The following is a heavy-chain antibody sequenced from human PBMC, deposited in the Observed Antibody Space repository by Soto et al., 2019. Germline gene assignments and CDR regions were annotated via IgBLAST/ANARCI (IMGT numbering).Heavy chain of an antibody. D-gene: IGHD2-21*02. CDR2: IIPGFAAP. CDR1: GGTFGTFA. Sequence: QVLLVQSGAEVKKPGSSVKISCKTSGGTFGTFAITWVRLAPGRGLEWMGVIIPGFAAPTYAQTLQGRVSITADESTRTAYRELSGLTFDDAAVYYCARDRLMRGNSYYYGMDVWGQGTTVTVSS. V-gene: IGHV1-69*12. J-gene: IGHJ6*02. CDR3: ARDRLMRGNSYYYGMDV.